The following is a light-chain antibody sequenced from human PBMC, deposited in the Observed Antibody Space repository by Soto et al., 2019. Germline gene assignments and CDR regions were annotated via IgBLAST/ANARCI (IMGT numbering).Light chain of an antibody. Sequence: AIQMTQSPASLSASLGDRVTITCRASQDIRNELGWYQQRPGKAPKLLIYAASTLQSGVPSRFRASGSGTDFTLTISSLQPEDFETYYCLQDYNYPRTFGPGTKVDIK. CDR2: AAS. V-gene: IGKV1-6*01. J-gene: IGKJ1*01. CDR1: QDIRNE. CDR3: LQDYNYPRT.